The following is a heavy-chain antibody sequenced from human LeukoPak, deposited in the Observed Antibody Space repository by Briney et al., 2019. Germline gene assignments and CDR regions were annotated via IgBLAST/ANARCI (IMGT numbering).Heavy chain of an antibody. CDR2: ISAYNGNT. CDR3: ARVVVVVTAISSVGGEFDY. Sequence: ASVKVSCKASGYTFTSDGISWGRQAPGQGLGWRGWISAYNGNTNYAQKLQGRVTMTTDTSTSTAYMELRSLRSDDTAVYYCARVVVVVTAISSVGGEFDYWGQGTLVTVSS. J-gene: IGHJ4*02. D-gene: IGHD2-21*02. V-gene: IGHV1-18*01. CDR1: GYTFTSDG.